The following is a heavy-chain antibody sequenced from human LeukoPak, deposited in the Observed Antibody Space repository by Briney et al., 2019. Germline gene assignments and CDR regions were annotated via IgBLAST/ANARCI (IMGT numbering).Heavy chain of an antibody. CDR1: GYTFTSYY. Sequence: ASVKVSCKASGYTFTSYYMHWVRQAPGQGLEWMGIINPSGGSTSYAQKFQGRVTMTRDTSTSTVYMELSSLRSEDTAAYYCARGDWIAAANYYYGMDVWGQGTTVTVSS. V-gene: IGHV1-46*01. D-gene: IGHD6-13*01. CDR2: INPSGGST. J-gene: IGHJ6*02. CDR3: ARGDWIAAANYYYGMDV.